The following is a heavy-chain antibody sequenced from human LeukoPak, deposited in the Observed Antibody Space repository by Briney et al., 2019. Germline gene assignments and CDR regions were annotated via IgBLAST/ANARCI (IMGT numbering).Heavy chain of an antibody. J-gene: IGHJ4*02. Sequence: MSSETLSLTCTVSGGSTSSYYWGWIRQPPGKGLEWIGSIYYSGSTYYNPSLKSRVTISVDTSKNQFSLKLSSVTAADTAVYYCARLPMTTRYFDYWGQGTLVTVSS. CDR3: ARLPMTTRYFDY. CDR1: GGSTSSYY. V-gene: IGHV4-39*01. D-gene: IGHD4-17*01. CDR2: IYYSGST.